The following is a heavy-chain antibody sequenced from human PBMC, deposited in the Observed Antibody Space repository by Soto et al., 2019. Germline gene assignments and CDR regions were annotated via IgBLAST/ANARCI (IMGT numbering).Heavy chain of an antibody. CDR2: ISSSSSYI. CDR1: GFTFSSYS. Sequence: GGSLRLSCAASGFTFSSYSMNWVRQAPGKGLEWVSSISSSSSYIYYADSVKGRFTISRDNAKNSLYLQMNSLRAEDTAVYYCARDGGMVYTHYWGQGTLVTVSS. V-gene: IGHV3-21*01. D-gene: IGHD2-8*01. J-gene: IGHJ4*02. CDR3: ARDGGMVYTHY.